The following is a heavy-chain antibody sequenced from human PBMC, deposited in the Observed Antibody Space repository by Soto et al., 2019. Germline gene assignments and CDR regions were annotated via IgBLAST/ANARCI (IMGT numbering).Heavy chain of an antibody. CDR2: IYYSGST. Sequence: QGQLQESGPGLVKPSETLSLTCTVSGGSIGSYYWNWIRQPPGKGLEWIGYIYYSGSTNYNPSLKSRVTISVDTSKNQFSLKLSSVTAADTAVYYCARDGGFYYGMDVWGQGTTVTVSS. V-gene: IGHV4-59*01. J-gene: IGHJ6*02. CDR3: ARDGGFYYGMDV. CDR1: GGSIGSYY. D-gene: IGHD3-3*01.